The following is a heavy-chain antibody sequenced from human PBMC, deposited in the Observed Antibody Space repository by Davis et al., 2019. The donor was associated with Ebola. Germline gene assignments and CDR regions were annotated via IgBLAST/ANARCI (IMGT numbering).Heavy chain of an antibody. D-gene: IGHD1-26*01. CDR1: GYSFTSYW. CDR2: IYPGDSDT. CDR3: GTVYSGSYYAFDI. Sequence: GESLKISCKGSGYSFTSYWIGWVRQMPGKGLEWMGIIYPGDSDTRYSPSFQGQVTISADKSISTVYLQWSSLKASDTAMYYCGTVYSGSYYAFDIWGQGTMVTVSS. J-gene: IGHJ3*02. V-gene: IGHV5-51*01.